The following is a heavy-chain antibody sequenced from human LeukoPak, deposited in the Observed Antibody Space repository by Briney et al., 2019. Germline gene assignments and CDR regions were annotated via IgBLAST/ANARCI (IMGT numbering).Heavy chain of an antibody. CDR3: ATSISDYGDYRDDY. V-gene: IGHV3-21*01. Sequence: TGGSLRLSCAASGFTFSSYSMNWVRQAPGKGLEWVSSISSSSSYIYYADSVKGRFTISRDNAKNSLYLQMNSLRAEDTAVYYCATSISDYGDYRDDYWGQGTLVTVSS. CDR1: GFTFSSYS. CDR2: ISSSSSYI. D-gene: IGHD4-17*01. J-gene: IGHJ4*02.